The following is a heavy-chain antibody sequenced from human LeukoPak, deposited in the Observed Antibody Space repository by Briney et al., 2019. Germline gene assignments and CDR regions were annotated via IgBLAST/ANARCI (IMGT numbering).Heavy chain of an antibody. CDR3: ARRVDTAMETYFDY. CDR1: GFTFGDYG. D-gene: IGHD5-18*01. J-gene: IGHJ4*02. CDR2: INWNGGST. Sequence: GGSLRLSCAASGFTFGDYGMSWVRQAPGKGLEWVSGINWNGGSTGYADSVKGRFTISRDNAKNSLYLQMNSLRAEDTALYYCARRVDTAMETYFDYWGQGTLVTVSS. V-gene: IGHV3-20*04.